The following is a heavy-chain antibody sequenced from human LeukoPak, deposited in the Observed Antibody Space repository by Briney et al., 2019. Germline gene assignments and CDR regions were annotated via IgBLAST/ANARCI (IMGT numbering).Heavy chain of an antibody. D-gene: IGHD3-22*01. CDR3: ATLLGHNSGYYPPYYFDL. Sequence: SVEVSCKTSRHTFSSYPITWVRQAPGQGLEWMGKIISVFNTTNYAQRFQGRVTITADKSTNTVYMELGSLTSEDTAVYYCATLLGHNSGYYPPYYFDLWGRGTLVTVSS. CDR1: RHTFSSYP. CDR2: IISVFNTT. V-gene: IGHV1-69*06. J-gene: IGHJ2*01.